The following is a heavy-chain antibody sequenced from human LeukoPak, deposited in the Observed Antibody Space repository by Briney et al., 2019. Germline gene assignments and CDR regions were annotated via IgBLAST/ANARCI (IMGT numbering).Heavy chain of an antibody. CDR1: GYSFTSNW. CDR2: IDPSDSYT. J-gene: IGHJ5*02. Sequence: GESLKISCKGSGYSFTSNWISWVRQMPGKGLEWMGRIDPSDSYTNYSPSFQGHVTISADKSISAAYLQWSSLKASDTAMYYCARQPEGTWFDPWGQGTLVTVSS. D-gene: IGHD1-1*01. CDR3: ARQPEGTWFDP. V-gene: IGHV5-10-1*01.